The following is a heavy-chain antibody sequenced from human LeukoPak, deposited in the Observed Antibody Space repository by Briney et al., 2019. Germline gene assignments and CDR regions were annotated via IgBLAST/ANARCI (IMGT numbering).Heavy chain of an antibody. CDR2: IIPIFGTA. D-gene: IGHD6-13*01. CDR1: GGTFSSYA. Sequence: ASVKVSCKASGGTFSSYAISWVRQAPGQGLEWMGGIIPIFGTANYAQKFQGRVTITADESTSTAYMELSSLRSEDTAVYYCRCHSSSYYYGMDVWGQGTTVTVSS. CDR3: RCHSSSYYYGMDV. J-gene: IGHJ6*02. V-gene: IGHV1-69*13.